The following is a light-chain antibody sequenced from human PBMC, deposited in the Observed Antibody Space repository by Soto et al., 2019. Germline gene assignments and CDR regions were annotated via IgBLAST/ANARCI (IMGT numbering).Light chain of an antibody. V-gene: IGKV3D-15*01. J-gene: IGKJ5*01. Sequence: EIVMTQSPATLSVSPGERATLSCRASQSVSTNLAWYQQKPGQAPRLLIYDASTRATGIPAKFSGSGSGTEFTLTIISLQSEDFAVYYCQQYSNWRPITFGQGTRLEIK. CDR3: QQYSNWRPIT. CDR1: QSVSTN. CDR2: DAS.